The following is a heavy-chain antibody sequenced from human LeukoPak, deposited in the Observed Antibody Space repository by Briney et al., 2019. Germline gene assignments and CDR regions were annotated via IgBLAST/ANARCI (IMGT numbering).Heavy chain of an antibody. V-gene: IGHV1-69*06. J-gene: IGHJ6*04. CDR3: ARVRDKYYDILTGYYNGYYYYGMDV. D-gene: IGHD3-9*01. Sequence: SVKVSCKASGGTFSSYAISWVRQAPRQGLEWMGGIIPIFGTANYAQKFQGRVTITADKSTSTAYMELSSLRSEDTAVYYCARVRDKYYDILTGYYNGYYYYGMDVWGKGTTVTVSS. CDR1: GGTFSSYA. CDR2: IIPIFGTA.